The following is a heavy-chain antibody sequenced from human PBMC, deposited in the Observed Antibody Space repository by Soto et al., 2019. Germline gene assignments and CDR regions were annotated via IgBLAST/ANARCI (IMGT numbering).Heavy chain of an antibody. CDR1: GGSFSGYY. D-gene: IGHD2-15*01. V-gene: IGHV4-34*01. CDR3: ARGPNCSGGSCYPRFDY. CDR2: INHSGST. Sequence: QVQLQQWGAGLLKPSETLSLTCAVYGGSFSGYYWSWIRQPPGKGLEWIGEINHSGSTNYNPSLKRRVTISVDTSKHQFSLKLSSVTAADTAVYYCARGPNCSGGSCYPRFDYWGQGTLVTVSS. J-gene: IGHJ4*02.